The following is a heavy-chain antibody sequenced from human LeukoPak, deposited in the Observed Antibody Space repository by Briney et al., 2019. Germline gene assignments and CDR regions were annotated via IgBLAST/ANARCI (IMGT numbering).Heavy chain of an antibody. V-gene: IGHV3-20*04. CDR1: GFTFDDYG. CDR2: INWNGGST. J-gene: IGHJ5*02. D-gene: IGHD6-19*01. CDR3: ARDVDGSGWYWFDP. Sequence: GGSLRLSCAASGFTFDDYGMSWVRQAPGKGLEWVSGINWNGGSTGYADSVKGRFTISRDNAKNSLYLQMNSLRAEDTALYYCARDVDGSGWYWFDPWGQGTLVTVSS.